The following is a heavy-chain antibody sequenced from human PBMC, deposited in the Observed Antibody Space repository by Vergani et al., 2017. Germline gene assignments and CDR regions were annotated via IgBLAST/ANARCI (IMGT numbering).Heavy chain of an antibody. Sequence: QVQLVQSGAEVKKPGASVKVSCKASGYTFTGYYMHWVRQAPGQGLEGMGWINPNSGGTNYAQKFQGRVTMTRDTSIRTAYMVLSRLRSDDTAVYYCARWLYPMRGSSSNMDVWGQGTTVTVSS. CDR1: GYTFTGYY. CDR2: INPNSGGT. CDR3: ARWLYPMRGSSSNMDV. D-gene: IGHD6-13*01. J-gene: IGHJ6*02. V-gene: IGHV1-2*02.